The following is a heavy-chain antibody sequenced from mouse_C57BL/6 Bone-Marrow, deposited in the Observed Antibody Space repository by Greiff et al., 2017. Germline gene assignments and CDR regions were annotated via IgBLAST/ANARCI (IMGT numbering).Heavy chain of an antibody. CDR2: ISSGSSTI. J-gene: IGHJ4*01. Sequence: EVKLVESGGGLVKPGGSLKLSCAASGFTFSDYGMHWVRQAPEKGLEWVAYISSGSSTIYYADTVKGRFTISRDNAKNTLFLQMTSLRSEDTAMYYCARSPLGYSTPYAMDYWGQGTSVTVSS. V-gene: IGHV5-17*01. D-gene: IGHD2-5*01. CDR3: ARSPLGYSTPYAMDY. CDR1: GFTFSDYG.